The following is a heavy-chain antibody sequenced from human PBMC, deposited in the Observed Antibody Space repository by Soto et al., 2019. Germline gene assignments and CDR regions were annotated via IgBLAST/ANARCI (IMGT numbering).Heavy chain of an antibody. V-gene: IGHV3-21*01. J-gene: IGHJ4*02. D-gene: IGHD2-2*01. Sequence: GGSLRLSCAASGFTFSSYSMNWVRQAPGKGLEWVSSISSSSSYIYYADSVKGRFTISRDNAKNSLYLQMNSLRAEDTAVYYCARVVPAAMPHFDYWGQGTLVTVS. CDR3: ARVVPAAMPHFDY. CDR1: GFTFSSYS. CDR2: ISSSSSYI.